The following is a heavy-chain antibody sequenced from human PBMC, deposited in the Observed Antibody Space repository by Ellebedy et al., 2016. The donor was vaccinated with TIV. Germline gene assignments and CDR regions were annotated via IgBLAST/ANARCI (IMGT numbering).Heavy chain of an antibody. D-gene: IGHD1-26*01. J-gene: IGHJ3*02. CDR2: ISGSGASA. CDR3: AKDRKSYYEAFDI. CDR1: GFTFSSYA. Sequence: GESLKISXAASGFTFSSYAMSWVRQAPGKGLEWVSTISGSGASAYYADSVKGRFTISRDNSKNTLYLQMNSLRAEDTAVYYCAKDRKSYYEAFDIWGQGTVVTVSS. V-gene: IGHV3-23*01.